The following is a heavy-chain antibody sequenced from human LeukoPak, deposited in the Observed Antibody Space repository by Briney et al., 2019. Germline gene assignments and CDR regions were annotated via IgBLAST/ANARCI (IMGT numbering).Heavy chain of an antibody. Sequence: PGGSLRLSCAASGFTFSSYGMHWVRQAPGKGLEWVAFIRYDGSNTYYAESVKGRFTISRDNSKNTLYLQMNSLRAEDTAVYFCGKDQGYYDSSGYQYYYDYWGQGALVTVFS. V-gene: IGHV3-30*02. CDR1: GFTFSSYG. J-gene: IGHJ4*02. CDR2: IRYDGSNT. CDR3: GKDQGYYDSSGYQYYYDY. D-gene: IGHD3-22*01.